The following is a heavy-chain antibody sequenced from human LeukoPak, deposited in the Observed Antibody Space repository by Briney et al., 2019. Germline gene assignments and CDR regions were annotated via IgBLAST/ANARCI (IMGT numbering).Heavy chain of an antibody. J-gene: IGHJ4*02. CDR1: GYRFNTYW. V-gene: IGHV5-51*01. Sequence: GESLKISCKGSGYRFNTYWIGWVRQMPGKGLEWMGIIYPGDSDTKYSPSFQGQVTISADKSISTAYLQWSSLKASDNAMYYRARHGEVGATDYWGQGTLVTVSS. D-gene: IGHD1-26*01. CDR3: ARHGEVGATDY. CDR2: IYPGDSDT.